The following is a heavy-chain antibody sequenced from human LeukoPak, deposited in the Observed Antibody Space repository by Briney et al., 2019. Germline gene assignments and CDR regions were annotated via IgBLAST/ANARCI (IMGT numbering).Heavy chain of an antibody. V-gene: IGHV3-7*01. CDR3: ARELAGHYYGSGSSFDY. CDR2: TREDGSEK. D-gene: IGHD3-10*01. Sequence: TGGSLRLSCAASGFTFSTYWMSWVRQAPGKGLEWVANTREDGSEKYYADSVKGRFTISRDNAKNSLYLQMNSLRAEDTAVYYCARELAGHYYGSGSSFDYWGQGTLVTVSS. CDR1: GFTFSTYW. J-gene: IGHJ4*02.